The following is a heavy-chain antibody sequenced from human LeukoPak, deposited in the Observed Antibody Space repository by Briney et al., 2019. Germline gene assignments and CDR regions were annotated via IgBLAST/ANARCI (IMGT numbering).Heavy chain of an antibody. CDR3: AKDADRLLWFGGPGDAFDI. Sequence: GGSLRLSCAASGFTFSSYWMHWVRQAPGKGLVWVSRINSDGSSTSYADSVKGRFTISRDNAKNTLYLQMNSLRAEDTAVYYCAKDADRLLWFGGPGDAFDIWGQGTMVTVSS. CDR2: INSDGSST. V-gene: IGHV3-74*01. CDR1: GFTFSSYW. J-gene: IGHJ3*02. D-gene: IGHD3-10*01.